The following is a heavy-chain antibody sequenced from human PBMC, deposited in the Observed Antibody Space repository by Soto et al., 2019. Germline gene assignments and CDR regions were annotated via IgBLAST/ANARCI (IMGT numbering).Heavy chain of an antibody. CDR3: ARQNNYGSDY. CDR1: GFTFSSYG. J-gene: IGHJ4*02. CDR2: VHNDGSST. Sequence: GGSLRLSCAASGFTFSSYGMHWVRQAPGKGLEWVSRVHNDGSSTNYADSVRGRYTISRDNAKNTLYLQMNSLRAEDTAVYYCARQNNYGSDYWGQGTLVTVSS. V-gene: IGHV3-74*01. D-gene: IGHD3-10*01.